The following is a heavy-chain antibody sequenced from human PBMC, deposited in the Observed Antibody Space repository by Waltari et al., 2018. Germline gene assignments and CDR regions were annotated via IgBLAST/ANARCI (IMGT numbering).Heavy chain of an antibody. J-gene: IGHJ4*02. CDR3: ARVWFHSGLDY. V-gene: IGHV1-2*02. CDR2: INTNSGGT. Sequence: QVQLVQSGAEVKKPGASVKVSCKASGYSFTNYMHWVRQAPGQGLEWMGWINTNSGGTQYAQRFQGRVTMTRDTAITTVFMELSGLRDDDTAVYYCARVWFHSGLDYWGQGTLVTVSS. D-gene: IGHD6-19*01. CDR1: GYSFTNY.